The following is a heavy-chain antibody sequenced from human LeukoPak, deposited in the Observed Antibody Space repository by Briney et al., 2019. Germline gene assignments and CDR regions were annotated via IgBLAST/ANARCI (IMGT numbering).Heavy chain of an antibody. D-gene: IGHD3-3*01. V-gene: IGHV3-9*01. CDR3: AKDPNDFWSGYYVF. CDR1: GFTFDDYA. Sequence: GGSLRLSCAASGFTFDDYAMHWVRQAPGKGLEWVSGISWNSGSIGYADSVKGRFTISRDNAKNSLYLQMNSLRAEDTAVYYCAKDPNDFWSGYYVFWGQGTLVTVSS. CDR2: ISWNSGSI. J-gene: IGHJ4*02.